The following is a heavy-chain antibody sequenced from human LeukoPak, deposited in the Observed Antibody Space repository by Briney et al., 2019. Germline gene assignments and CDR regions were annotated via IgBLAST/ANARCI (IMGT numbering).Heavy chain of an antibody. J-gene: IGHJ5*02. D-gene: IGHD1-26*01. CDR3: AKKRGAAFYNWFDP. Sequence: GGSLRLSCAASGFTFSSFGMHWVRQAPGKGLEWVAYIRYDGSNKNYADSLEGRFTISRDNSKNALNLQIDSLRPEDTAVYYCAKKRGAAFYNWFDPWGQGALVTVSS. CDR2: IRYDGSNK. V-gene: IGHV3-30*02. CDR1: GFTFSSFG.